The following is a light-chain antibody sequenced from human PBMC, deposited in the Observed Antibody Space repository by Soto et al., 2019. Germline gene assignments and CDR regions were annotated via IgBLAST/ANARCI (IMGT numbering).Light chain of an antibody. CDR3: QQYDSLPIT. CDR2: GAS. CDR1: QSVSSSY. V-gene: IGKV3-20*01. J-gene: IGKJ5*01. Sequence: EIVLTKSPGTLSLSPRERATLSCRASQSVSSSYLAWYQQKPGQPPRLLIYGASSRATGIPDRFSGSGSGTDFTLTISRLEPEDFAVFYCQQYDSLPITFGQGTRLEIK.